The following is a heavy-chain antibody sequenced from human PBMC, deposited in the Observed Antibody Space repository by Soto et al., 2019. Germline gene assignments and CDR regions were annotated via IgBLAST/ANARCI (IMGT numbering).Heavy chain of an antibody. D-gene: IGHD6-13*01. CDR3: ARGAAAAFNWFDP. V-gene: IGHV4-59*01. CDR2: IYYSGST. J-gene: IGHJ5*02. CDR1: GGSISSYY. Sequence: QVQLQESGPGLVKPSETLSLTCTVSGGSISSYYWSWIRQPPGKGLEWIGYIYYSGSTNYNPSLKSRVTISVDTSKNQFSRKLSSVTAADTAVYYCARGAAAAFNWFDPWGQGTLVTVSS.